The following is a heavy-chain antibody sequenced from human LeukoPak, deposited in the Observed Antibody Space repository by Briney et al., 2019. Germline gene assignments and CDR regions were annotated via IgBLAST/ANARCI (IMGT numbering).Heavy chain of an antibody. J-gene: IGHJ5*02. CDR3: ARYSSSWSTKGWFDP. D-gene: IGHD6-13*01. V-gene: IGHV1-3*01. Sequence: GASVKVSCKASGYTFTSYAMHWVRQAPGQRLEWMGWISAGNGNTKYSQKFQGRVTITRDTSASTAYMELSSLRSEDTAVYYCARYSSSWSTKGWFDPWGQGTLVTVSS. CDR2: ISAGNGNT. CDR1: GYTFTSYA.